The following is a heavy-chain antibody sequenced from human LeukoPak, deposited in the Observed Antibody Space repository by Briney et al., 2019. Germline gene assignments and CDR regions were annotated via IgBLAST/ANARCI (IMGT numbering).Heavy chain of an antibody. CDR2: IYYSGST. CDR1: CGSISSSSYY. V-gene: IGHV4-39*01. Sequence: PSETLSLTCTVSCGSISSSSYYWGWDRQPPGKGLEWIGSIYYSGSTYYNPSLKSRVTISVDTSKNQFSLKLSSVTAADTAVYYCARQAEGYYMDVWGKGTTVTISS. J-gene: IGHJ6*03. CDR3: ARQAEGYYMDV.